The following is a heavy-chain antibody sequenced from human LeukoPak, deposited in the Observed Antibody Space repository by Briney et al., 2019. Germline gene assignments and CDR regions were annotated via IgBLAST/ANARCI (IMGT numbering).Heavy chain of an antibody. D-gene: IGHD3-10*01. V-gene: IGHV5-51*01. CDR1: GYSFTSYW. CDR2: IYPGDSDT. CDR3: ARRRPYGSGSHQVNWFDP. Sequence: GESLKISCKGSGYSFTSYWIGWVRQMPGKGLEWMGIIYPGDSDTRYSPSFQGQVTISADKSISTAYLQWSSLKASDTAMYYCARRRPYGSGSHQVNWFDPWGQGTLVTVSS. J-gene: IGHJ5*02.